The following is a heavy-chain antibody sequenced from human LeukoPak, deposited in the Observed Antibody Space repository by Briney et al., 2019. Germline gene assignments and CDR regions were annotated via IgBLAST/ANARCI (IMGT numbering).Heavy chain of an antibody. Sequence: PGGSLRLSCAASGFTFSSYWMSWVRQAPGKGLEWVANIKQDGSEKYYLDSVKGRFTISRDNAKNSLYLQMNSLRAEDTAVYYCVREGGSGWYSGWFDPWGQGTLVTVSS. CDR3: VREGGSGWYSGWFDP. CDR1: GFTFSSYW. D-gene: IGHD6-19*01. CDR2: IKQDGSEK. V-gene: IGHV3-7*01. J-gene: IGHJ5*02.